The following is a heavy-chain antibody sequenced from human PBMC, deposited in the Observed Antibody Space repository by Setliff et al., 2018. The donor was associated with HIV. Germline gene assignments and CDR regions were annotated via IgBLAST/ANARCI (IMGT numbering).Heavy chain of an antibody. CDR2: IYASGST. V-gene: IGHV4-61*02. CDR3: ASPASGGSSGQYHY. Sequence: TLSLTCNVSGGSISSVNYYWNWVRQPAGKGLEWIGRIYASGSTYYNPSLKSRVTISVDTSKNQFSLKLSSVTAADTAVYYCASPASGGSSGQYHYWGQGTLVTVSS. J-gene: IGHJ4*02. D-gene: IGHD6-19*01. CDR1: GGSISSVNYY.